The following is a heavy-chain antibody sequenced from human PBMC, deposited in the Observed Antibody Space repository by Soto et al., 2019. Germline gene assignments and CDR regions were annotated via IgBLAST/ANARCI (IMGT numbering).Heavy chain of an antibody. CDR3: ARDAKTVLGGVGAFDI. V-gene: IGHV3-48*02. CDR2: ISSSSSTI. Sequence: EVQLVESGGGLVQPGGSLRLSCAASGFTFSSYSMNWVRQAPGKGLEWVSYISSSSSTIYYADSVKGRFTISRDNAKNSLYLQMNSLRDEDTAVYYCARDAKTVLGGVGAFDIWGQGTMVTVSS. CDR1: GFTFSSYS. D-gene: IGHD3-10*01. J-gene: IGHJ3*02.